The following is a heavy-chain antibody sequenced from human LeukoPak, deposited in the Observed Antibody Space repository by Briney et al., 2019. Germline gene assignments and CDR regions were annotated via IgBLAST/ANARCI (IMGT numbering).Heavy chain of an antibody. CDR1: GGTFSSYA. D-gene: IGHD2-8*01. CDR2: IIPIFGTA. CDR3: ARRYCTNGVCYDDRGAFDV. Sequence: SVKVSCKASGGTFSSYAISWVRQAPGQGLEWMGGIIPIFGTANYAQKFQGRVTITADESTSTAYMELSSLRSDDTAVYYCARRYCTNGVCYDDRGAFDVWGQGTMVTVSS. V-gene: IGHV1-69*13. J-gene: IGHJ3*01.